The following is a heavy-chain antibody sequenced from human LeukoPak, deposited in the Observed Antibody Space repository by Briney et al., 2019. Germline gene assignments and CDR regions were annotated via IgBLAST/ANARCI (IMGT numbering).Heavy chain of an antibody. CDR1: GFTFSSYA. V-gene: IGHV3-23*01. J-gene: IGHJ6*02. CDR3: AKDFFADYYYGMDV. D-gene: IGHD3-3*01. Sequence: GGSLRLSCAASGFTFSSYAMSWVRQAPGKGLEWVSAVSSSGGGTYYADSVKGRFTISRDNSKNTLYLQMNSLRAEDTAVYYCAKDFFADYYYGMDVWGQGTTVTVSS. CDR2: VSSSGGGT.